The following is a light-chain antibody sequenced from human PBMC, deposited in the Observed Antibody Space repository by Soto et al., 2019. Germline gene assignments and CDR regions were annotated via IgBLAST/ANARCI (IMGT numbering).Light chain of an antibody. CDR1: QTVTSSY. CDR2: GGS. J-gene: IGKJ4*01. Sequence: EIVLTQSPGTLSLSPGERATLSCRASQTVTSSYLAWYQQKPGQAPRLLVFGGSSRATGISDRFRGVGSGTSFTLTISRLEPEDSAVYYCQQYGSSPLTFGGGTKVE. V-gene: IGKV3-20*01. CDR3: QQYGSSPLT.